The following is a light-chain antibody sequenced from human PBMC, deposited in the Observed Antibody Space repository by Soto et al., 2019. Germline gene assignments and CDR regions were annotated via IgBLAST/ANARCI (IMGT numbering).Light chain of an antibody. J-gene: IGKJ4*01. CDR2: GAS. CDR1: QSVRSNY. V-gene: IGKV3-20*01. Sequence: EIVLTQSPGTLSFSPGERATLSCRASQSVRSNYLAWYQQKPGRAPRLLIYGASSTATGIPNRFSGSGSGTDFTLTISRLAPEDFAVYYCQQYGSSPRAFGGGTKLEI. CDR3: QQYGSSPRA.